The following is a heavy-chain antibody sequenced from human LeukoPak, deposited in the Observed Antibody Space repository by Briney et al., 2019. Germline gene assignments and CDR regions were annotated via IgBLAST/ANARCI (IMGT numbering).Heavy chain of an antibody. Sequence: GGSLRLSCAASGFTFSSYWMNWVRQAPGKGLEWVANIKKDGSEKHYVDSVKGRFTISRDNAKNSLDLQMNSLRAEDTAVYYCARDPGWSHFDYWGQGTLVTVSS. CDR2: IKKDGSEK. CDR1: GFTFSSYW. J-gene: IGHJ4*02. V-gene: IGHV3-7*01. D-gene: IGHD2-15*01. CDR3: ARDPGWSHFDY.